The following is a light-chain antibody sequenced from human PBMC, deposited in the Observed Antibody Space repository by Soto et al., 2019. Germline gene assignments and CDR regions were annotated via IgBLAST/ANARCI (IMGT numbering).Light chain of an antibody. J-gene: IGKJ3*01. V-gene: IGKV1-27*01. CDR1: QGISKY. CDR3: QKYDSAPLFT. Sequence: DIQMTQTPPSLSASVGDRVTITCRASQGISKYLAWYQLKPGKVPKLLIYAASTLQSGVPSRFSGSGSGTDFTLTISSLQPEDVATYYCQKYDSAPLFTFGPGTRVDVK. CDR2: AAS.